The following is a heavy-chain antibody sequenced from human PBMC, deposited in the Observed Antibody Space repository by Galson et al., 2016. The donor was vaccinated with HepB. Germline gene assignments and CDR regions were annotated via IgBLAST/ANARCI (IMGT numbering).Heavy chain of an antibody. CDR1: GFSFSIYG. Sequence: SLRLSCAASGFSFSIYGMHWVRQAPGKGLEWAAVISYDGSNKYYADSVKGRFTISRDNSKNTLYLQKNSLKAEDTAVYYCAKDALAHYYFGSGNSVDYWGQGTLVTVSS. CDR3: AKDALAHYYFGSGNSVDY. D-gene: IGHD3-10*01. V-gene: IGHV3-30*18. J-gene: IGHJ4*02. CDR2: ISYDGSNK.